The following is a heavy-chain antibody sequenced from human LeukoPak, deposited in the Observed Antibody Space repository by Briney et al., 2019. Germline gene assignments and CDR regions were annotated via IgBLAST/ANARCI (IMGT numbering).Heavy chain of an antibody. V-gene: IGHV3-11*05. J-gene: IGHJ4*02. D-gene: IGHD6-13*01. CDR3: ARDPGAIAAAGAYFDY. CDR1: GFSFSSYE. CDR2: ISSSSSYT. Sequence: GGSLRLSCAASGFSFSSYEMNWVRQAPGKGLEWVSYISSSSSYTNYADSVKGRFTISRDNAKNSLYLQMNSLRAEDTAVYYCARDPGAIAAAGAYFDYWGQGTLVTVSS.